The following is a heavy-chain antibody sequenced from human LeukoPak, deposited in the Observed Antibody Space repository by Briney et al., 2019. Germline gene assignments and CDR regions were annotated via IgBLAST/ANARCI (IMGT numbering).Heavy chain of an antibody. Sequence: GGSLRLSCAASGFTFSSYWMTWVRQAPGKGLEWVASINQDGSEKYYVDSVKGRFTISRDNAKNSLYLQMNSLRAEDTAVYYCARGTRGIAAVGDWFDPWGQGTLVTVSS. CDR3: ARGTRGIAAVGDWFDP. CDR2: INQDGSEK. V-gene: IGHV3-7*01. D-gene: IGHD6-13*01. CDR1: GFTFSSYW. J-gene: IGHJ5*02.